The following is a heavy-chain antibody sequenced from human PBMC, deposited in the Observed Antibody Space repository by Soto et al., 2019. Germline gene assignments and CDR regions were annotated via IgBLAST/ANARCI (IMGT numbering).Heavy chain of an antibody. J-gene: IGHJ6*02. Sequence: PSETLSLTCTVSGGSISSGGYYWSWIRQHPGKGLEWIGYIYYSGSTYYNPSLKSRVTISVDTSENQFSLKLSSVTAADTAVYYCARERVGWTQPIPAGLLPSIYYYGMDVWGQGTTVTVSS. V-gene: IGHV4-31*03. CDR1: GGSISSGGYY. CDR2: IYYSGST. CDR3: ARERVGWTQPIPAGLLPSIYYYGMDV. D-gene: IGHD6-25*01.